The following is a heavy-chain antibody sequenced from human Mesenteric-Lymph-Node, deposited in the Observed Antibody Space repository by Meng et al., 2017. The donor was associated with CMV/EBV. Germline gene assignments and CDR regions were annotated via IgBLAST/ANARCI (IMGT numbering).Heavy chain of an antibody. CDR1: TFIFSDYA. CDR3: ARGHVTVVGGAIITKIDDYYGMDV. Sequence: GGSLRLSCAASTFIFSDYAMHWVRQAPGKGLEWVSDISGSGSSRHFADSVNGRFTISRDNARNSLYLQMNSLRAEDTAVYYCARGHVTVVGGAIITKIDDYYGMDVWGQGTTVTVSS. J-gene: IGHJ6*02. CDR2: ISGSGSSR. V-gene: IGHV3-11*01. D-gene: IGHD3-10*01.